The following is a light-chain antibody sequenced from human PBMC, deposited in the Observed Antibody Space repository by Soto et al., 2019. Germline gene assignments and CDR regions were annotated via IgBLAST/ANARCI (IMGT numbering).Light chain of an antibody. V-gene: IGKV1-33*01. CDR3: QQYDNLPGT. CDR2: DAS. Sequence: DIQMTQSPSSLSASVGDRVTITCQASQDISNYLNWYQQKPGKAPKLLIYDASNLEKGVPSRFSGRGSGTDFTFTISSLEPEDIATYYCQQYDNLPGTFGQGTKLEIK. CDR1: QDISNY. J-gene: IGKJ2*01.